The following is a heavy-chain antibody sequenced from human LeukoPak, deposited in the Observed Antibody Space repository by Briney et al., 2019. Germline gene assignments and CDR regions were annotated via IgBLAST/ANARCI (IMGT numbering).Heavy chain of an antibody. J-gene: IGHJ4*02. Sequence: GGSLRLSCAASGLTFSSYAMPWVRQAPGKGLEWVAVISYDGSNKYYADSVKGRFTISRDNSKNTLYLQMNSLRAEDTAVYYCARDQNFWGQGTLVTVSS. CDR3: ARDQNF. D-gene: IGHD3-3*01. CDR1: GLTFSSYA. V-gene: IGHV3-30-3*01. CDR2: ISYDGSNK.